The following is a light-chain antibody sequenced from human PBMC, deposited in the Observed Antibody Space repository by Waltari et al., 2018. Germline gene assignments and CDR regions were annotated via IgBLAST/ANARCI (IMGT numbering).Light chain of an antibody. CDR2: STN. CDR1: SGSVSTSNS. J-gene: IGLJ3*02. Sequence: QTVVTQEPSLSVSPGGTVTLTCGLTSGSVSTSNSPSWYQQPPGQAPRTLIYSTNSRSSGVSDRFFGSILGKKAALTITGAQADDEGDYYCVLYMGDGTCVFGGGTKLTVL. V-gene: IGLV8-61*01. CDR3: VLYMGDGTCV.